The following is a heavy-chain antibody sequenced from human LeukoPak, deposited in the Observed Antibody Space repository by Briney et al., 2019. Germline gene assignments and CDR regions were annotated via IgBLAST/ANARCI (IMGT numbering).Heavy chain of an antibody. D-gene: IGHD5-18*01. CDR3: ARSGGYSDY. Sequence: GESLKISCKGSGYSFANYWLGWVRHMPGKGLEWMGTIYPGDSDTRYSPSFQGQVTISADKSITTAYLQWSSLKASDTGIYYCARSGGYSDYWGQGTLVTVSS. V-gene: IGHV5-51*01. CDR1: GYSFANYW. CDR2: IYPGDSDT. J-gene: IGHJ4*02.